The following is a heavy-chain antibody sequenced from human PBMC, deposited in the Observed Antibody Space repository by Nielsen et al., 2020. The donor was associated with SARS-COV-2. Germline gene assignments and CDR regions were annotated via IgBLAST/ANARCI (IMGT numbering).Heavy chain of an antibody. CDR3: TRGVGGWFDP. D-gene: IGHD3-10*01. Sequence: GESLKISCAASGFTFSSYAMSWVRQAPGKGLEWVSAISGSGGSTYYADSVKGRFTISRDNSKNTLYLQMNSLRAGDMAVYFCTRGVGGWFDPWGQGTLVTVSS. CDR2: ISGSGGST. V-gene: IGHV3-23*01. J-gene: IGHJ5*02. CDR1: GFTFSSYA.